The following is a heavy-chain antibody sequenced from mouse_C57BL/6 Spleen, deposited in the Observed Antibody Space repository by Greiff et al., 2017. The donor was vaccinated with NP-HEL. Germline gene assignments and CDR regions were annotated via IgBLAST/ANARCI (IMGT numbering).Heavy chain of an antibody. CDR3: ARGYDYDLYAMDY. V-gene: IGHV1-61*01. Sequence: QVQLKQPGAELVRPGSSVKLSCKASGYTFTSYWMDWVKQRPGQGLEWIGNIYPSDSETHYNQKFKDKATLTVDKSSSTAYMQLSSLTSEDSAVYYCARGYDYDLYAMDYWGQGTSVTVSS. CDR2: IYPSDSET. J-gene: IGHJ4*01. CDR1: GYTFTSYW. D-gene: IGHD2-4*01.